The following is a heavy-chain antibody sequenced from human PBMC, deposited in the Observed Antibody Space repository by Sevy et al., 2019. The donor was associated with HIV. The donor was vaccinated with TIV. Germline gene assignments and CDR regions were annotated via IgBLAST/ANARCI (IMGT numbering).Heavy chain of an antibody. D-gene: IGHD6-19*01. J-gene: IGHJ4*02. CDR1: GASISSSSYY. Sequence: SETLSLTCTVSGASISSSSYYWGWIRQPPGKGLEWIASIRYSGSTYYNPSLRSRVTISADASKNQFSLKLNSVTAADTAVYYCAGPILTYRSGWSYYDHWGQGTVVTVSS. CDR3: AGPILTYRSGWSYYDH. CDR2: IRYSGST. V-gene: IGHV4-39*01.